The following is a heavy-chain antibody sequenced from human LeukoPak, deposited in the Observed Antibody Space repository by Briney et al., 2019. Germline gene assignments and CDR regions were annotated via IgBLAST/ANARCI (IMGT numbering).Heavy chain of an antibody. J-gene: IGHJ4*02. V-gene: IGHV4-59*08. D-gene: IGHD1-20*01. Sequence: SETLSLTCTVSGGSISYYWSWIRQPPGKGLEWIGYIYYSGGTNYNPSLRSRVTISRDTSKNQFSLKLSSVTAADTAVYYCARHHFDNWAYFDSWGQGTLVTVSS. CDR3: ARHHFDNWAYFDS. CDR2: IYYSGGT. CDR1: GGSISYY.